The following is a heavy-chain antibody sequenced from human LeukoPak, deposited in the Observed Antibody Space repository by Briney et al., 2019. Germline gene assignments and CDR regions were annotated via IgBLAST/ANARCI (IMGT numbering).Heavy chain of an antibody. CDR2: ISGDGGST. V-gene: IGHV3-43*02. CDR1: GFTFDDYA. CDR3: AKDKHSSGWYNYFDY. D-gene: IGHD6-19*01. Sequence: GGSLRLYCAASGFTFDDYAMHWVRQAPGQGLEWVSLISGDGGSTYYADSVKGRFTISRDNSKNSLYLQMNSLRTEDTALYYCAKDKHSSGWYNYFDYWGQGTLVTVSS. J-gene: IGHJ4*02.